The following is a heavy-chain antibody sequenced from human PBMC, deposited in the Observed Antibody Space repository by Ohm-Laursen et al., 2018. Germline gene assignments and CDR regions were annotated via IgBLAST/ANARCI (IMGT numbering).Heavy chain of an antibody. J-gene: IGHJ3*02. CDR3: AKDLFGSSWDDAFDI. CDR2: ISWNSGSI. Sequence: SLRLSCAASGFTFDDYAMHWVRQAPGKGLEWVSGISWNSGSIGYADSVKGRFTISRDNAKNSLYLQMNSLRAEDTALYYCAKDLFGSSWDDAFDIWGQWTMVTVSS. D-gene: IGHD6-13*01. V-gene: IGHV3-9*01. CDR1: GFTFDDYA.